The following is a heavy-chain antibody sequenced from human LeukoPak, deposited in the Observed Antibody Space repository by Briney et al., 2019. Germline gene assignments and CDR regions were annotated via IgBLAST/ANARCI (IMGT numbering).Heavy chain of an antibody. J-gene: IGHJ2*01. CDR3: ARRHSSSNWYFDL. CDR1: GGSISGSY. V-gene: IGHV4-59*01. CDR2: IYYNGNT. Sequence: SETLSLTCTVSGGSISGSYWSWIRQPPGKGLEWIGYIYYNGNTNYNHSLKSRVTILLDTSKNKFSLQLSSVTAADAAVYYCARRHSSSNWYFDLWGRGTLVTVSS. D-gene: IGHD6-6*01.